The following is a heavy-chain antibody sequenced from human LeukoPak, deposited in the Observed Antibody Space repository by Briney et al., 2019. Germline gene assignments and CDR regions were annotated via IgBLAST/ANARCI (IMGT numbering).Heavy chain of an antibody. D-gene: IGHD3-16*01. Sequence: PGGSLRLSCAASGFTFSCYAMSWVRQAPGKGLEWVSAISGSGGSTYYADSVKGRFTISRDNSKNTLYLQMNSLRAEDTAVYYCAAPILSGLRFRAAGSPDEPFDYWGQGTLVTVSS. CDR3: AAPILSGLRFRAAGSPDEPFDY. J-gene: IGHJ4*02. CDR2: ISGSGGST. CDR1: GFTFSCYA. V-gene: IGHV3-23*01.